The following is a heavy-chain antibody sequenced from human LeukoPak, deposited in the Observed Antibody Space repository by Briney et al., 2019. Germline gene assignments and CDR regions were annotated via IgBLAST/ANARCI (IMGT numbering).Heavy chain of an antibody. CDR2: IYYSGST. CDR3: ARWSVVVAAEAFDI. J-gene: IGHJ3*02. D-gene: IGHD2-15*01. Sequence: SETLSLTCTVSGGSISSYYWSWIRQPPGKGLEWIGYIYYSGSTNYNPSLKSRVTISVDTSKNQFSLKLSSVTAADTAVYYCARWSVVVAAEAFDIWGQGTMVTVSS. V-gene: IGHV4-59*01. CDR1: GGSISSYY.